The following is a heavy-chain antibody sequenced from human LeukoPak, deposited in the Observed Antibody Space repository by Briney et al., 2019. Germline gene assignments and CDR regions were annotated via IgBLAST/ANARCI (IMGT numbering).Heavy chain of an antibody. V-gene: IGHV1-46*01. D-gene: IGHD3-10*01. J-gene: IGHJ6*03. CDR2: INPSGGST. CDR3: ARTVGYGSGSYYFSRFYYYYMDV. CDR1: GYTFTSYY. Sequence: ASVKVSCKASGYTFTSYYIHWVRQAPGQGLEWMGIINPSGGSTSYAQKFQGRVTMTRDMSTSTVYMELSSLRSEDTAVYYCARTVGYGSGSYYFSRFYYYYMDVWGKGTTVTVSS.